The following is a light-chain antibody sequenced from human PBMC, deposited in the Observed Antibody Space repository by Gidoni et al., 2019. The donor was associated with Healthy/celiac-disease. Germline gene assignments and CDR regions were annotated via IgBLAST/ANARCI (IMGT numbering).Light chain of an antibody. J-gene: IGKJ2*01. CDR3: QQYGSSPYT. CDR1: QSVSSSY. Sequence: VLTQSPGTLSLSPGERATLSCRASQSVSSSYLAWYQQKPGQAPRLLIYGASSRATGIPDRFSGSGSGTDFTLTISRLEPEDFAVYYCQQYGSSPYTFGQGTKLEIK. V-gene: IGKV3-20*01. CDR2: GAS.